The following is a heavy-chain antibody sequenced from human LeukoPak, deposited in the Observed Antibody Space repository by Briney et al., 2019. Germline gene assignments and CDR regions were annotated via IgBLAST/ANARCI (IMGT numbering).Heavy chain of an antibody. V-gene: IGHV4-39*01. CDR1: GGSISSSSYY. CDR3: ARQAITMIVGGVFDY. D-gene: IGHD3-22*01. J-gene: IGHJ4*02. CDR2: IYYSGST. Sequence: PSETLSLTCTVSGGSISSSSYYRGWIRQPPGKGLEWIGRIYYSGSTYYNPSLKSRVTISVDTSKNQFSLKLSSVTAADTAVYYCARQAITMIVGGVFDYWGQGTLVTVSS.